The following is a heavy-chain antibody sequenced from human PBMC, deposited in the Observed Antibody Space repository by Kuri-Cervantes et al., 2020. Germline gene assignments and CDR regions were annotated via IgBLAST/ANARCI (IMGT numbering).Heavy chain of an antibody. CDR3: ARRGRDYYYYYMDV. Sequence: GSLRLSCAASGFTFSTYWMSWVRQPPGKGLEWIGEINHSGSTNYNPSLKSRVTISVDTSKNQFSLKLSSVTAADTAVYYCARRGRDYYYYYMDVWGKGTTVTVSS. CDR1: GFTFSTYW. J-gene: IGHJ6*03. V-gene: IGHV4-34*01. CDR2: INHSGST.